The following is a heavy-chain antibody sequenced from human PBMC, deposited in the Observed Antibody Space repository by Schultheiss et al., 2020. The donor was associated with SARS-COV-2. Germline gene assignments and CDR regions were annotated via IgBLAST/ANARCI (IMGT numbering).Heavy chain of an antibody. Sequence: GESLKISCAASGFTFSDYYMSWIRQAPGKGLEWVSAISATSSNTYYTDSVKGRFTISRDNSKNTLFLQMSSLRAEDTAVYYCARDEGYCSSTSCYTASYNWFDPWGQGTLVTVSS. CDR3: ARDEGYCSSTSCYTASYNWFDP. J-gene: IGHJ5*02. D-gene: IGHD2-2*02. V-gene: IGHV3-11*05. CDR2: ISATSSNT. CDR1: GFTFSDYY.